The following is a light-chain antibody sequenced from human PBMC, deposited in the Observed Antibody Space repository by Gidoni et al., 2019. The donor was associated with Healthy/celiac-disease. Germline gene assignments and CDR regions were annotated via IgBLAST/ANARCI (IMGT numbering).Light chain of an antibody. CDR1: QSISSN. Sequence: EIVMTQSPATLSVSPGERATLSCRASQSISSNLAWYQQKPGQAPRLLIYGASTRATGIPARFSGSGSGTEFILTISSLQSEDVAVYYCQQQYDNWPPWTFGQGTKVEIK. J-gene: IGKJ1*01. V-gene: IGKV3-15*01. CDR2: GAS. CDR3: QQQYDNWPPWT.